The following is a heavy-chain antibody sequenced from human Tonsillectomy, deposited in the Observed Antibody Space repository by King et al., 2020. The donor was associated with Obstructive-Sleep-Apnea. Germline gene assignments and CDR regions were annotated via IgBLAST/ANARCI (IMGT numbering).Heavy chain of an antibody. CDR3: ARVREYTYGGGFWG. CDR1: GSTFSSFA. CDR2: IIPISDKT. D-gene: IGHD4/OR15-4a*01. Sequence: QLVQSGAEVKKPGSSVKVSCKASGSTFSSFAINWVRQAPGQGLEWMGGIIPISDKTDYAQKFQGRVTITADKSTSTAYMELTSLRSDDTAVYYLARVREYTYGGGFWGWGQGTLVTVSS. J-gene: IGHJ4*02. V-gene: IGHV1-69*14.